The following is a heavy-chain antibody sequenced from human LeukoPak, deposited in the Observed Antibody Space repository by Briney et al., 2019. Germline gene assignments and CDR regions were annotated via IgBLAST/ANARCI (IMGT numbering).Heavy chain of an antibody. CDR1: GDSISSNSYY. CDR3: VRPAEQQLDAYDI. D-gene: IGHD6-13*01. Sequence: SETLSLTCTVSGDSISSNSYYWGWIRQPPGKGVEWIGSIYYRGSTYYNPSLKSRVTISVDTSKNQFSLKLTSVTAADTAVYYCVRPAEQQLDAYDIWGQGKMVTVSS. CDR2: IYYRGST. V-gene: IGHV4-39*01. J-gene: IGHJ3*02.